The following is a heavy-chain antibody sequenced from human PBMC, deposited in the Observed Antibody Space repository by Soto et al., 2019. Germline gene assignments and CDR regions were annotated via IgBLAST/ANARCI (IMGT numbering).Heavy chain of an antibody. CDR3: ARRARTATTNWGAFDV. CDR1: GVTFNTYV. Sequence: EVQLLESGGGLVQPGGSLRLSCAASGVTFNTYVMNWVRQAPGKGLEWVSTISYSADKTHYADSVKDRFTISRDNSRDTLFLQMNSLRADDAAVYYCARRARTATTNWGAFDVWGQGTMVTVSS. J-gene: IGHJ3*01. D-gene: IGHD1-7*01. V-gene: IGHV3-23*01. CDR2: ISYSADKT.